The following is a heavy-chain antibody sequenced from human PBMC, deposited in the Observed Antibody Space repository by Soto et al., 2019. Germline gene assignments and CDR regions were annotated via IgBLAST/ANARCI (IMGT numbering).Heavy chain of an antibody. CDR1: GFRFDDYN. J-gene: IGHJ6*02. CDR3: VRAIGHYGMDV. CDR2: ITWNGGNT. V-gene: IGHV3-43*01. D-gene: IGHD3-22*01. Sequence: GGSLRLSCAASGFRFDDYNIHWVRQAPGKGLEWVSLITWNGGNTYYADSVKGRLTISRDNAKNTLYLQMNSLRAEDTAVYYCVRAIGHYGMDVWGRGTTVTVSS.